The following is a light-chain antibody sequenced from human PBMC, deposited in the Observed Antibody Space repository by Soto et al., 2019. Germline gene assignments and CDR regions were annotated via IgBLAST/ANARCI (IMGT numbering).Light chain of an antibody. CDR2: DAS. CDR1: QSVSSH. V-gene: IGKV3-11*01. CDR3: QQRSNWPT. Sequence: EIVMTQSPATLSVSLGERATLSCRASQSVSSHFAWYQQKSGQAPRLLIYDASKRATGIPARFSGSGSGTDFTLTISSLEPEDFAVYYCQQRSNWPTFGQGTKVEIK. J-gene: IGKJ1*01.